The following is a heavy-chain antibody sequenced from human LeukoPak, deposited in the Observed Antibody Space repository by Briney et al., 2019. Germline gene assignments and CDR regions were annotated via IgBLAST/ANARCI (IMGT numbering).Heavy chain of an antibody. CDR1: GGSISSSTYY. V-gene: IGHV4-39*01. CDR3: ARRYSYSTLPDY. J-gene: IGHJ4*02. D-gene: IGHD6-13*01. Sequence: SETLSLTCTVSGGSISSSTYYWGWIRQPPGKGLEWIGGIYYSGSTYYNPSLKSRVTISVDTSKNQFSLKLSSVTAADTAVYYCARRYSYSTLPDYWGQGTLVTVSS. CDR2: IYYSGST.